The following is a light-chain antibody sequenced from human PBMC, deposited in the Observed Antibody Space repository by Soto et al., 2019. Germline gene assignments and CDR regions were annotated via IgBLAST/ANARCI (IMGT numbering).Light chain of an antibody. V-gene: IGKV1-5*03. CDR1: QSISSW. CDR3: QQYSTYWT. Sequence: DIQMTQSPSTLSASVGDRVTITCRASQSISSWLAWFQQKPGKAPKLLIYMASNLESGVPSRFSGSGSGTEFTLTISSLQPDDFATYYCQQYSTYWTFGQGTKV. CDR2: MAS. J-gene: IGKJ1*01.